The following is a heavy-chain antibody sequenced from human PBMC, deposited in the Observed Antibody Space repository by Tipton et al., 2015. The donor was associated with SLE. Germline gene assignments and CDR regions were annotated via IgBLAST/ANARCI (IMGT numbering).Heavy chain of an antibody. V-gene: IGHV4-59*12. Sequence: TLSLTCTVSGGSISSYYWSCIRHPPGKGLEWIGYIYYSGSTNYNPSLKSQVTISVDTSKNQFSLKLSSVTAADTAVYYCARTPRGYFALWCRGPLVTVSS. CDR2: IYYSGST. CDR3: ARTPRGYFAL. D-gene: IGHD2-15*01. CDR1: GGSISSYY. J-gene: IGHJ2*01.